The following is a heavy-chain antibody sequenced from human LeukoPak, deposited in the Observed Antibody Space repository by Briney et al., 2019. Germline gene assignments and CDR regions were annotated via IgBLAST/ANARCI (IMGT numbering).Heavy chain of an antibody. CDR1: GGSIGSYY. CDR3: ARGAGMVDV. J-gene: IGHJ6*04. CDR2: IYYSGST. V-gene: IGHV4-59*01. Sequence: SETLSLTCTVSGGSIGSYYWSWIRQPPGKGLEWIGYIYYSGSTNYNPSLKSRVTISVDTSKNQFSLKLSSVTAADTAVYYCARGAGMVDVWGKGATVTVSS. D-gene: IGHD6-13*01.